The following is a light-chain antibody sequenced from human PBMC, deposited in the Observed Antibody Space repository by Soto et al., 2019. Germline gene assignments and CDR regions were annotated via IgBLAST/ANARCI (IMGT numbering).Light chain of an antibody. V-gene: IGKV3-11*01. J-gene: IGKJ4*01. CDR3: QQRTTWPT. CDR2: DVS. CDR1: QSVTSS. Sequence: EIVLTQSPATLSLSPGDRATLSCRASQSVTSSLAWFQQKPGQAPRLLIYDVSRRATAIPARFSGSGSGTDFTLTISSLEPEDFAVYYCQQRTTWPTVGGGTKVEIK.